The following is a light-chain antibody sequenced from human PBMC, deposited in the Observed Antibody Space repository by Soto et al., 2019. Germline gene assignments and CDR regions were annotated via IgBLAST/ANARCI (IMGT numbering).Light chain of an antibody. V-gene: IGKV3D-15*01. CDR1: QTVSSVH. CDR2: DAS. J-gene: IGKJ1*01. Sequence: IRLTLSEGNRSLTQRERDTHSCRSIQTVSSVHLAWYQQKPGQAPTLLIYDASNRATGIPARFSGSGSGTDFTLTISSLQSDDFAVYYCQQYNNWPSWTFGQGTKVDI. CDR3: QQYNNWPSWT.